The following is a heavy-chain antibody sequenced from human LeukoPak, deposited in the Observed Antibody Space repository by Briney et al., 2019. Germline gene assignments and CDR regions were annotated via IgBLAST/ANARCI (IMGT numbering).Heavy chain of an antibody. D-gene: IGHD6-13*01. V-gene: IGHV3-30*02. CDR1: GFTFSSYG. J-gene: IGHJ3*02. CDR2: IRNDGSNK. Sequence: GSLRLSCAASGFTFSSYGMHWVRQAPGKGLEWVAFIRNDGSNKYYADSVKGRFTISRDNSKNTLYLQMNSLRAEDTAVYYCAKAEYSSPRGAFDIWGQGTMVTVSS. CDR3: AKAEYSSPRGAFDI.